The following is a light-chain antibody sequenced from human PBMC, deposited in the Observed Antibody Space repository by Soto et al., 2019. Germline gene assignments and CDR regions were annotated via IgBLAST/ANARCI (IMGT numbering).Light chain of an antibody. V-gene: IGLV1-36*01. CDR3: AAWDGTLNGPV. CDR2: YDD. J-gene: IGLJ2*01. CDR1: SSNIGNNA. Sequence: SVLTQPPSVSEAPRQSVTISCSGSSSNIGNNAVNWYQQLPGQAPKLLIYYDDLLASGVSDRFSGSKSGTSASLAISGLQSEDEADYYCAAWDGTLNGPVFGGGTKVTVL.